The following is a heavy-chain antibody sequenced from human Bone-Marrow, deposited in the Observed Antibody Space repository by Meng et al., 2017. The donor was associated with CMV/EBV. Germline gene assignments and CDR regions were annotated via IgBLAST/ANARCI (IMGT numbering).Heavy chain of an antibody. CDR2: ISYDGSNK. CDR3: AREIVGATRWFDP. Sequence: LSLTCAASGFTVSSNYMSWVRQAPGKGLEWVAVISYDGSNKYYADSVKGRFTISRDNSKNTLYLQMNSLRAEDTAVYYCAREIVGATRWFDPWGQGTLVTVS. V-gene: IGHV3-30*03. D-gene: IGHD1-26*01. J-gene: IGHJ5*02. CDR1: GFTVSSNY.